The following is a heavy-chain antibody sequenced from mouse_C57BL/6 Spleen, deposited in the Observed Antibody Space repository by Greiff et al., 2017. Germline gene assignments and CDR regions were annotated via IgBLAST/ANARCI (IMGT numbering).Heavy chain of an antibody. CDR3: ARNGGSSYGYFDV. CDR2: IYPRSGNT. Sequence: QVQLKESGAELARPGASVKLSCKASGYTFTSYGISWVKQRTGQGLEWIGEIYPRSGNTYYNEKFKGKATPTADKSSSTAYMELRSLTSEDSAVYFCARNGGSSYGYFDVWGTGTTVTVSS. D-gene: IGHD1-1*01. V-gene: IGHV1-81*01. J-gene: IGHJ1*03. CDR1: GYTFTSYG.